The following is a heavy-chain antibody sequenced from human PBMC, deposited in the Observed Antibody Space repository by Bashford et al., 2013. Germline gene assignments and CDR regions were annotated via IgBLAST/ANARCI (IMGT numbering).Heavy chain of an antibody. J-gene: IGHJ4*02. V-gene: IGHV4-61*01. Sequence: ETLSLTCTVSGDSVSSGTYYWSWIRQPPGKGLEWIGEINHSGSTKYNPSLKSRVTMSVDTSKNQFSLRLSSVTAADTAVYYCARRGITGTFDYWGQGTLVTVSS. CDR2: INHSGST. D-gene: IGHD1-20*01. CDR1: GDSVSSGTYY. CDR3: ARRGITGTFDY.